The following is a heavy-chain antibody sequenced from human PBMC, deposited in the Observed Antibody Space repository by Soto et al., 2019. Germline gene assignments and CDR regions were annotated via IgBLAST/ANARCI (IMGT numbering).Heavy chain of an antibody. J-gene: IGHJ4*02. CDR1: GFTFTSSA. CDR2: IVVGSGNT. V-gene: IGHV1-58*01. CDR3: AAAYSGSYLAFDY. Sequence: SVKVSCKASGFTFTSSAVQWVRQARGQRLEWIGWIVVGSGNTNYAQKFQERVTITRDMSTSTAYMELSSLRSEDTAVYYCAAAYSGSYLAFDYWGQGTLVTVSS. D-gene: IGHD1-26*01.